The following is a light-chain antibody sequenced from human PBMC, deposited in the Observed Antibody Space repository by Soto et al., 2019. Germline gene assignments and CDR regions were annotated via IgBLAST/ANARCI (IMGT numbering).Light chain of an antibody. CDR1: SGHNTYA. V-gene: IGLV4-69*01. CDR3: QSWGAGSVV. J-gene: IGLJ2*01. CDR2: LNSDGSH. Sequence: QPVLTQSPSASASLGASVKLTCTLSSGHNTYAIAWHQQQPEKGPRYLMKLNSDGSHSKGDGLPDRFSGSSSGAERYLTISRLQSDDEADYYCQSWGAGSVVFGGGTKLTVL.